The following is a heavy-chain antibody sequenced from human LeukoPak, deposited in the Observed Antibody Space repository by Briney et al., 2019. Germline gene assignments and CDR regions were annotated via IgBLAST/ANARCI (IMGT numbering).Heavy chain of an antibody. CDR1: GFTFSSYW. CDR2: IKQDGSEK. V-gene: IGHV3-7*01. D-gene: IGHD6-19*01. Sequence: LLGGSLRLSCAASGFTFSSYWMSWVRQVPGKGLEWVANIKQDGSEKYYVDSVKGRFTISRDNAKNSLYLQMTSMRAEDTAVYYPGWCGPIAPHYWGQGTLVTVSS. J-gene: IGHJ4*02. CDR3: GWCGPIAPHY.